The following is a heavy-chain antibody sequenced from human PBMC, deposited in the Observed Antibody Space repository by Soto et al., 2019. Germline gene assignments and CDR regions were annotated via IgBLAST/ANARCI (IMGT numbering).Heavy chain of an antibody. CDR1: GGTISSYT. J-gene: IGHJ6*03. V-gene: IGHV1-69*02. D-gene: IGHD2-2*01. CDR3: ARGVVVVPAARADYYYYYMDV. CDR2: IIPILGIA. Sequence: SVKVSCKASGGTISSYTISWVRQATGQGLEWMGRIIPILGIANYAQKLQGRVTITADKTTSTAYLELSSLRSEDTGVYYCARGVVVVPAARADYYYYYMDVWGKGTTVTVSS.